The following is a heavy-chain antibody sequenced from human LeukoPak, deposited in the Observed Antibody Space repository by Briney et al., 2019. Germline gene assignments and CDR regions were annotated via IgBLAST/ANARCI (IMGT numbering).Heavy chain of an antibody. V-gene: IGHV1-69*13. CDR2: INPIFDTT. Sequence: AASVKVSCKASGGTFNKNAITWVRQAPGQGLEWMGGINPIFDTTNYAQNFQGRVTITADESTSTAYLELSSLRSEDTAVYYCASRPRLTTVMFSWGQGTLVTVSS. J-gene: IGHJ4*02. CDR1: GGTFNKNA. CDR3: ASRPRLTTVMFS. D-gene: IGHD4-11*01.